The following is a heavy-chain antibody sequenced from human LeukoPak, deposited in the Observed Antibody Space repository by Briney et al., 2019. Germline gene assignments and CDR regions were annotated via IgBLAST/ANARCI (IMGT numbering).Heavy chain of an antibody. CDR1: GFTFRSYA. V-gene: IGHV3-23*01. CDR2: ISGSGSAT. Sequence: PGGSLRLSCAASGFTFRSYAMNWVRQAPGKGLEWVSAISGSGSATYYADSVKGRFTISRDNSKNTLYLQMNSLRAEDTAAYYCAKDQYGEAFDIWGPGTMVTVSS. D-gene: IGHD4-17*01. J-gene: IGHJ3*02. CDR3: AKDQYGEAFDI.